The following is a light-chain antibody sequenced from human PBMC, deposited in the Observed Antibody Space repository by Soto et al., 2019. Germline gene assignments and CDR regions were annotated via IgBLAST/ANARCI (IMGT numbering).Light chain of an antibody. CDR1: QSVSNRY. V-gene: IGKV3-20*01. Sequence: EIVLTQSPGTLSSSPGERATLSCRASQSVSNRYLAWYQQKPGQAPRLLIYGASSRATGIPDRFSGSGSGTDFTLTISRLEPEDFAVYYCQQYGSSSWTFGQGTKVEIK. J-gene: IGKJ1*01. CDR2: GAS. CDR3: QQYGSSSWT.